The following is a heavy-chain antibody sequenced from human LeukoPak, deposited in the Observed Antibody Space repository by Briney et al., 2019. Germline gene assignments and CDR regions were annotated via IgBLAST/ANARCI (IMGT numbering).Heavy chain of an antibody. Sequence: GGSLRLSCAVSRFTFSNSWMSWVRQAPRKGLEWVATIKPDGSEKYYVDSVKGRFTISRDNAKNSLYLQMSSLRAEDTAVYYCAAANYFDYWGQGTLVPVSS. J-gene: IGHJ4*02. CDR1: RFTFSNSW. V-gene: IGHV3-7*01. CDR2: IKPDGSEK. CDR3: AAANYFDY.